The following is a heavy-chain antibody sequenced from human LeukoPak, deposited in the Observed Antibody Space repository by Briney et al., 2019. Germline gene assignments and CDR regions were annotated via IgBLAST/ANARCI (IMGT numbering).Heavy chain of an antibody. CDR3: ARRSYGVPFDP. D-gene: IGHD3-10*01. Sequence: ASETLSLTCTVSGGSISSSSDYWGWIRQAPGKGLEWIGTFSYSGNIYYNPSLKSRVTISVDMSKNQFSLELTSVTAADTAVYYCARRSYGVPFDPWGQGILVTVSS. J-gene: IGHJ5*02. V-gene: IGHV4-39*01. CDR2: FSYSGNI. CDR1: GGSISSSSDY.